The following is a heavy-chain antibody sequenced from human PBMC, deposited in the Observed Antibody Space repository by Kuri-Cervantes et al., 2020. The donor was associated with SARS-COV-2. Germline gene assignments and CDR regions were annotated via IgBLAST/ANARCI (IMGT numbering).Heavy chain of an antibody. D-gene: IGHD6-13*01. CDR1: GYTFTGYY. V-gene: IGHV1-2*02. J-gene: IGHJ4*02. CDR3: ARDRRIAAAGTWSKFDC. CDR2: INPNSGGT. Sequence: ASVKVSCKASGYTFTGYYMHWVRQAPGQGLEWMGWINPNSGGTNYAQKFQGRVTMTRDTSISTAYMELSRPRSDDTAVYYCARDRRIAAAGTWSKFDCWGQGTLVTVSS.